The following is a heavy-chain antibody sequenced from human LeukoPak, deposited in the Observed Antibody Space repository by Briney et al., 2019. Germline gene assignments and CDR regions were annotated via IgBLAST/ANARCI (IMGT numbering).Heavy chain of an antibody. Sequence: PGGSLRLSCAASGFTFSSYAMSWVRQAPGKGLEWVAVISYDGSNKYYADSVKGRFTISRDNSKNTLYLQMNSLRAEDTAVYYCAKTALVPAATYYYYGMDVWGQGTTVTVSS. D-gene: IGHD2-2*01. CDR2: ISYDGSNK. CDR1: GFTFSSYA. CDR3: AKTALVPAATYYYYGMDV. V-gene: IGHV3-30*18. J-gene: IGHJ6*02.